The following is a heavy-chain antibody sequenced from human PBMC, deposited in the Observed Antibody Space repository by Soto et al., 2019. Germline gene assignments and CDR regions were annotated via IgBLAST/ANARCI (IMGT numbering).Heavy chain of an antibody. CDR3: TTDSLYYYDSSGYSDY. Sequence: GESLKISCAASGFTFSNAWMSWVRQAPGKGLEWVGRIKSKTDGGTTDYAAPVKGRFTISRDDSKNTLYLQMNSLKTEDTAVYYCTTDSLYYYDSSGYSDYWGQGTLVTVSS. CDR1: GFTFSNAW. CDR2: IKSKTDGGTT. V-gene: IGHV3-15*01. D-gene: IGHD3-22*01. J-gene: IGHJ4*02.